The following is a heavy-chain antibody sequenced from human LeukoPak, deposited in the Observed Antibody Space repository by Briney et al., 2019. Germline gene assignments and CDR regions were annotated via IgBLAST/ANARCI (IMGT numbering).Heavy chain of an antibody. CDR1: GYTFTSYG. CDR2: ISAYNGNT. V-gene: IGHV1-18*01. CDR3: ARALGYSGYDYPDYYFDY. J-gene: IGHJ4*02. D-gene: IGHD5-12*01. Sequence: ASVKVSCKASGYTFTSYGISWVRQAPGQGLEWMGWISAYNGNTNYAQKLQGRVTMTTDTSTSTAYMELRSLRSDDTAVYYCARALGYSGYDYPDYYFDYWGQGTLVTVSS.